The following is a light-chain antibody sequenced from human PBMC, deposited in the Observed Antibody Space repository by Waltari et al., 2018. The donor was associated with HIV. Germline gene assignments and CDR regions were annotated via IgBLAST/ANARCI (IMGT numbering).Light chain of an antibody. CDR2: KNN. Sequence: QSVLTQPPSASGTPGQRATISCFGSNSNIGRNYVYWYQQLPGMAPKLLIYKNNQRPSGVPDRFSGSNSGTSASLAISGLRSEDEADYYCAAWDDRLNLVFGGGTKLTVL. J-gene: IGLJ2*01. V-gene: IGLV1-47*01. CDR3: AAWDDRLNLV. CDR1: NSNIGRNY.